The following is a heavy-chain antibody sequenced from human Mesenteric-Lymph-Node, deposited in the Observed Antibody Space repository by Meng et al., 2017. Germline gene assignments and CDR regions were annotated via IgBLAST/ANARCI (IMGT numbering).Heavy chain of an antibody. CDR3: LKIAAAGTVDY. J-gene: IGHJ4*02. Sequence: QVPRHGAGPGPVKPSETLSLTCTGSGASVDRGSYHWSWVRQPPGKGLECIGYTYNGWSTYYNPSLKGRVSMSVDTSKNQFSLTLSSVTAADTAVYYCLKIAAAGTVDYWGQGTLVTVSS. D-gene: IGHD6-13*01. CDR1: GASVDRGSYH. CDR2: TYNGWST. V-gene: IGHV4-30-4*01.